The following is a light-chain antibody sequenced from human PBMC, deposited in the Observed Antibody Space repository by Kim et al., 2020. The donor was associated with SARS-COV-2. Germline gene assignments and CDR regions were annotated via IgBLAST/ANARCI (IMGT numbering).Light chain of an antibody. CDR2: DGN. V-gene: IGLV2-23*01. J-gene: IGLJ1*01. CDR1: SNDSASHYL. CDR3: CSYAGSATYV. Sequence: ITLSRHVPSNDSASHYLVSLYQQPPGDLLKVVIDDGNNPSAVVSNRSYGTKSGNTASLTISGLQADDEADYYCCSYAGSATYVFGAGTKVTVL.